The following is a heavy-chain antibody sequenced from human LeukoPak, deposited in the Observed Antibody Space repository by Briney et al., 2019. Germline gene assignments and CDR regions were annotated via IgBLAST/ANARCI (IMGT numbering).Heavy chain of an antibody. CDR1: GFTFSSYS. J-gene: IGHJ4*02. CDR3: ARGPSGWFVEDDF. Sequence: GGSLRLSCAASGFTFSSYSMNWVRQAPGKGLEWVSSISSSSSYIYYADSVKGRFTISRDNAKNSLYLQMNSLRAEDTAVYYCARGPSGWFVEDDFWGQGTLVTVSS. D-gene: IGHD6-19*01. CDR2: ISSSSSYI. V-gene: IGHV3-21*01.